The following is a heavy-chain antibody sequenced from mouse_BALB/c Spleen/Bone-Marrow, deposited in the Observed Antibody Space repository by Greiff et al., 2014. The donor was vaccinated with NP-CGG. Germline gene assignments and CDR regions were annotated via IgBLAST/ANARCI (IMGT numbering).Heavy chain of an antibody. D-gene: IGHD3-1*01. V-gene: IGHV1S29*02. J-gene: IGHJ2*01. CDR2: IYPYNGDT. Sequence: EVKLQQSGPELVKPGASVKISCKASGCTFTDYYMHWVKQSHGKSLEWIGYIYPYNGDTGYNQKFKSKATLTVDNSSSTAYMELGSVASEGSAGYYCARQARDYWGQGTTLTVSS. CDR1: GCTFTDYY. CDR3: ARQARDY.